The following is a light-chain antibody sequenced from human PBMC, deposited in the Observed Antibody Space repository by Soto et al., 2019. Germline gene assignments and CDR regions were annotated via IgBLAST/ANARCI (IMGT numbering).Light chain of an antibody. CDR2: GAS. CDR1: QSVSSSY. Sequence: ILLTQSPGTRSVSAVERATLSFSASQSVSSSYLAWYQQNPGQAPRLLIYGASSRATGIPDRFSGSGSGTDFTLTISSLEPEDFAVYYCQHRMNWPLTFGQGTRLEIK. CDR3: QHRMNWPLT. V-gene: IGKV3D-20*02. J-gene: IGKJ5*01.